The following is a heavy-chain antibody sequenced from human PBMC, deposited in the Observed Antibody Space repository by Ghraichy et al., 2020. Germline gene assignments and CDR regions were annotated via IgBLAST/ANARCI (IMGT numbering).Heavy chain of an antibody. CDR1: GFTFSSYA. J-gene: IGHJ5*02. V-gene: IGHV3-23*01. Sequence: LSLTCAASGFTFSSYAMNWVRQAPGKGLQWVSRISGSGGTTYYADSVKGRFTFSRDNSKNTLHLQMNSLRAEDTAVYYCAKAWGYCSGGICPEYNWFDPLGQGTLVTVSS. CDR3: AKAWGYCSGGICPEYNWFDP. CDR2: ISGSGGTT. D-gene: IGHD2-15*01.